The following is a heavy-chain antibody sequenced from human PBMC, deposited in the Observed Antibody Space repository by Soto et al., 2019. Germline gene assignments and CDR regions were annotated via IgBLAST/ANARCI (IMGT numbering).Heavy chain of an antibody. CDR1: GYTFTTYG. Sequence: QVQLVQSGAEVKKPGASVRVSCKASGYTFTTYGITWVRQAPGQGLEWMGWISTYDGDTNYAQKVQGRVTMTKETSTSTAYMELRSLRSDDTAVYYCARYRGRSCIGGSCPSDYWGQGTLVTVSS. CDR3: ARYRGRSCIGGSCPSDY. V-gene: IGHV1-18*01. D-gene: IGHD2-15*01. CDR2: ISTYDGDT. J-gene: IGHJ4*02.